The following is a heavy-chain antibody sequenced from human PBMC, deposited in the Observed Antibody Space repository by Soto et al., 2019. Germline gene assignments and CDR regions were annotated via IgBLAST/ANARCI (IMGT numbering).Heavy chain of an antibody. CDR2: IYDSGST. Sequence: QVQLQESGPGLVKPSQTLSLTCTVSGGSISSSGYYWSWIRQHPGKGLEWIGYIYDSGSTYYNPSLKNRDTISVDTSKNQFSLKLSSVTAADTAVYYCAREEGGGYDHRWFDPWGQGTLVTVSS. CDR3: AREEGGGYDHRWFDP. D-gene: IGHD5-12*01. CDR1: GGSISSSGYY. J-gene: IGHJ5*02. V-gene: IGHV4-31*03.